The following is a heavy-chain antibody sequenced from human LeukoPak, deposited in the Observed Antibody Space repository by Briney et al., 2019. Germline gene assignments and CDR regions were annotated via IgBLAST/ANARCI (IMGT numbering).Heavy chain of an antibody. Sequence: ASVKVSCKASGYTFTSYYMHWVRQAPGQGLEWMGIINPSGGSTSYAQKFQGRVTMTRDTSTSTVYMELSSLRSEDTAVYYCARAPDFGVVIPRYYFDYWGQGTLVTVSS. CDR2: INPSGGST. CDR1: GYTFTSYY. CDR3: ARAPDFGVVIPRYYFDY. V-gene: IGHV1-46*01. D-gene: IGHD3-3*01. J-gene: IGHJ4*02.